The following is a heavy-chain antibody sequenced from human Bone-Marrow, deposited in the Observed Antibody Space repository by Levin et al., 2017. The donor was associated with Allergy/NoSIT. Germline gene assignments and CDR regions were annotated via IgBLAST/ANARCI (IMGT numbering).Heavy chain of an antibody. CDR1: GYSFTSYW. V-gene: IGHV5-51*01. J-gene: IGHJ6*02. CDR3: ARTRSSSWKDYYYGMDV. Sequence: GESLKISCKGSGYSFTSYWIGWVRQMPRKGLEWMGIIYPGDSETRYSPSFQGQVTVSADKSISTAYLQWNSLKASDTAMYYCARTRSSSWKDYYYGMDVWGQGTTVTVSS. D-gene: IGHD6-6*01. CDR2: IYPGDSET.